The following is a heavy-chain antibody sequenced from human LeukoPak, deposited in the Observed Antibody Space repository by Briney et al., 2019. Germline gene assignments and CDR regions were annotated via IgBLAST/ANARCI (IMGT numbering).Heavy chain of an antibody. CDR1: GYTFTGYY. J-gene: IGHJ6*02. Sequence: ASVTVSCKASGYTFTGYYMHWVRQAPGQGLEWMGWINPNSGGTNYAQKFQGRVTMTRDTSISTAYMGLSRLRSDDTAVYYCASWAYGSGSSNYGMDVWGQGITVTVSS. V-gene: IGHV1-2*02. CDR3: ASWAYGSGSSNYGMDV. CDR2: INPNSGGT. D-gene: IGHD3-10*01.